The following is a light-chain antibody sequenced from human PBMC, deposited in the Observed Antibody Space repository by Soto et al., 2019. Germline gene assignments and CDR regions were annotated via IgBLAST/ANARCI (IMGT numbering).Light chain of an antibody. CDR3: QRYNSY. CDR2: EAF. Sequence: DIQMTQSPSTLSASVGDRVTITCRASQSIGRWLAWYQQKPGKAPKVLIYEAFNLKSGVPSRSSGSGSGTEFTLTISSLQPDDFATYYCQRYNSYFGPGTKVDIK. J-gene: IGKJ3*01. CDR1: QSIGRW. V-gene: IGKV1-5*01.